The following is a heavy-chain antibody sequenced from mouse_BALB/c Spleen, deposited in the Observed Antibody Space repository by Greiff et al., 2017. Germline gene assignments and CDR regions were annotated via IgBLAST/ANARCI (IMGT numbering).Heavy chain of an antibody. Sequence: QVQLQQSGAELARPGASVKLSCKASGYTFTSYWMQWVKQRPGQGLEWIGAIYPGDGDTRYTQKFKGKATLTADKSSSTAYMQLSSLASEDSAVYYCARKNYGPFAYWGQGTLVTVSA. V-gene: IGHV1-87*01. CDR3: ARKNYGPFAY. J-gene: IGHJ3*01. CDR2: IYPGDGDT. D-gene: IGHD1-2*01. CDR1: GYTFTSYW.